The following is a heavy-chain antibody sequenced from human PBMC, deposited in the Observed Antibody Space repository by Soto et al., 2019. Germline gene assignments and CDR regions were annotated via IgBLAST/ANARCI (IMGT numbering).Heavy chain of an antibody. CDR1: GYTFTTYD. V-gene: IGHV1-8*01. CDR3: EAYSHPCL. Sequence: QAQLVQSGAEVKKPGASVKDSCKASGYTFTTYDINWVRQATGQGLEWMGWMNPNSGNTGYVQKVQGRVTMTRNTSISTAYMEPRSLRSEDTAEYYCEAYSHPCLCGHSNLVTV. J-gene: IGHJ2*01. D-gene: IGHD2-15*01. CDR2: MNPNSGNT.